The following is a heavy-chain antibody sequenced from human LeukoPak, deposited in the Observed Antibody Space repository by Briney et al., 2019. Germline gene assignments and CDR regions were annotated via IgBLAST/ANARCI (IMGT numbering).Heavy chain of an antibody. CDR1: GGTFSSYA. CDR2: INPSGGST. CDR3: ARGIAVAGTVDY. Sequence: ASVKVSCKASGGTFSSYAISWVRQAPGQGLEWMGIINPSGGSTSYAQKFQGRVTMTRDMSTSTVYMELSSLRSEDTAVYYCARGIAVAGTVDYWGPGTLVTVSS. D-gene: IGHD6-19*01. J-gene: IGHJ4*02. V-gene: IGHV1-46*01.